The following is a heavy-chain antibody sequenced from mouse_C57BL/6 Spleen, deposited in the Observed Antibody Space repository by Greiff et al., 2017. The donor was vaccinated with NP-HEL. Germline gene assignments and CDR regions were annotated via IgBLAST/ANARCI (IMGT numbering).Heavy chain of an antibody. CDR3: ARGGLLRPWFDY. CDR2: IYPGSGNT. Sequence: QVQLQQSGAELVRPGASVKLSCKASGYTFTDYYINWVKQRPGQGLEWIARIYPGSGNTYYNEKFKGKATLTAEKSSSTAYMQLSSLTSEDSAVYFCARGGLLRPWFDYWGQGTTLTVSS. J-gene: IGHJ2*01. D-gene: IGHD1-2*01. V-gene: IGHV1-76*01. CDR1: GYTFTDYY.